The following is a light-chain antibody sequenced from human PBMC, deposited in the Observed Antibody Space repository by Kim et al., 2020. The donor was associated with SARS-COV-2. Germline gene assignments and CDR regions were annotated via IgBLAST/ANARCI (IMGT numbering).Light chain of an antibody. Sequence: EIVLTQSPATLSLSPGERATLACRASQSVNSYLAWYQQKPGQAPRLLIYGGSARATGIPARFSGSGSGTEFTLTISSLQSEDFAVYYCQQYNNWPPLTFGGGTKVDIK. J-gene: IGKJ4*01. CDR3: QQYNNWPPLT. CDR2: GGS. V-gene: IGKV3-15*01. CDR1: QSVNSY.